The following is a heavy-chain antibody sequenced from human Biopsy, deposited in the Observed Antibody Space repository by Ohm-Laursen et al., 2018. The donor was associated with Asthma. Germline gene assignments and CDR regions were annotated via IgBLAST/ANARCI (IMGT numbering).Heavy chain of an antibody. D-gene: IGHD3-22*01. CDR1: GFSFDDCS. J-gene: IGHJ4*01. CDR2: MSWISGNM. Sequence: LSLTCAASGFSFDDCSMHSVRQAPGTGLEWVSSMSWISGNMDYADSVKGRITISRDNAKNSLYLQMQSLRPEDTAFYYCAKSADYYDSTDYLDFWGRGTLVTVSS. V-gene: IGHV3-9*01. CDR3: AKSADYYDSTDYLDF.